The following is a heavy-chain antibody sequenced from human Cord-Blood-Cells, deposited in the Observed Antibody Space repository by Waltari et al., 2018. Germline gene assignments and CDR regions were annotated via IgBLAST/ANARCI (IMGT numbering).Heavy chain of an antibody. V-gene: IGHV1-69*01. Sequence: QVQLVQSGAEVKKPGSSVKVSCKASGGTFSSYAISWVRQAPGQGPEWMGGIIPICGTATYAQKFEGRVTITADESTSTAYMELSSLRSEDTAVYYCASNWGNTGLDYWGQGTLVTVSS. J-gene: IGHJ4*02. CDR3: ASNWGNTGLDY. D-gene: IGHD7-27*01. CDR1: GGTFSSYA. CDR2: IIPICGTA.